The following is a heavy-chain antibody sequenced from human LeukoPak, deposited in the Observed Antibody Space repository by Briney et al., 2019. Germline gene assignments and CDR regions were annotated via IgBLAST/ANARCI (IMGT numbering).Heavy chain of an antibody. CDR3: ARIIVVPAAKAAFDI. V-gene: IGHV4-59*01. CDR2: IYYSGST. Sequence: SETLSLTCTVSGGSISSYYWSWIRQPPGKGLEWIGYIYYSGSTNYNPSLKSRVTISVDTSKNQFSLKLSSVTAADTAVYYCARIIVVPAAKAAFDIWGQGTMVIVSS. D-gene: IGHD2-2*01. J-gene: IGHJ3*02. CDR1: GGSISSYY.